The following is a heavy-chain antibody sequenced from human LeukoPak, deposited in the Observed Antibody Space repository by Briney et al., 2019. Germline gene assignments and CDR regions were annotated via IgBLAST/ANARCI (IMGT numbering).Heavy chain of an antibody. D-gene: IGHD4-17*01. J-gene: IGHJ4*02. CDR3: AGEGYGDYDGDY. V-gene: IGHV3-15*01. Sequence: RPGGSLRLSCAASGFTFSNAWMSWVRQAPGKGLEWVGRIKSKTDGGTTDYAAPVKGRFTISRDDSKNTLYLQMNSLRAEDTAVYYCAGEGYGDYDGDYWGQGTLVTVSS. CDR2: IKSKTDGGTT. CDR1: GFTFSNAW.